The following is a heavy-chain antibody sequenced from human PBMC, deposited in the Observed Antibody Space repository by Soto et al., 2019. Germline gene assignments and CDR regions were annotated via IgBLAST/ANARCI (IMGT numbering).Heavy chain of an antibody. D-gene: IGHD2-2*01. Sequence: QVQLVQSGAEVKKPGSSVKVSCKASGGTFSSYAISWVRQAPGQGLEWMGGIIPIFGTANYAQKFQGRVTITADESTSTAYMELSSLRSEDTAVYYCARDFEGGYCSSTSGSPVFDYWGQGTLVTVSS. CDR1: GGTFSSYA. V-gene: IGHV1-69*01. CDR3: ARDFEGGYCSSTSGSPVFDY. J-gene: IGHJ4*02. CDR2: IIPIFGTA.